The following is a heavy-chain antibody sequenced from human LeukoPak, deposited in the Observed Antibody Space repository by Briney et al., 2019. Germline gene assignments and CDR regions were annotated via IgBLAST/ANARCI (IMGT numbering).Heavy chain of an antibody. CDR2: ISESGGST. V-gene: IGHV3-23*01. Sequence: GGSLRLSCAASGFTFSSYVMSWVRQAPGKGLEWVSGISESGGSTYYADSVKGRFTISRDNSKNTLYLQMNSLRAEDTAVYYCAVPGVAAAGDYWGQGTLVTVSS. CDR3: AVPGVAAAGDY. J-gene: IGHJ4*02. D-gene: IGHD6-13*01. CDR1: GFTFSSYV.